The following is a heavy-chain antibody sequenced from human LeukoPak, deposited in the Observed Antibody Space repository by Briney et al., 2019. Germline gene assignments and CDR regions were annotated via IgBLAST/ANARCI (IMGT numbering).Heavy chain of an antibody. CDR3: ARGMIRGVMDDY. V-gene: IGHV3-7*05. D-gene: IGHD3-10*01. Sequence: PGGSLRLSCAASGFSFNNYWMSWVRQAPGKGLEWVANINQAGSDKYYLDSVKGRFTISRDNAKNSLYLQMNSLRAEETAVYYCARGMIRGVMDDYWGQGTLVTVSS. CDR2: INQAGSDK. J-gene: IGHJ4*02. CDR1: GFSFNNYW.